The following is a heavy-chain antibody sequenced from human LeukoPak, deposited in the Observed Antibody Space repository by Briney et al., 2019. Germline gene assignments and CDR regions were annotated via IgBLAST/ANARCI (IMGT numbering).Heavy chain of an antibody. D-gene: IGHD2-21*02. CDR3: ARYYCGGACYYFSD. CDR1: GGSISSYY. V-gene: IGHV4-59*08. CDR2: ISYSGSN. Sequence: PSETLSLTCTVYGGSISSYYWSWLRQPPGKGLEWIGYISYSGSNNYNPSLKSRVTISVDTSKNQFSLRLSSVTAADTAVYYCARYYCGGACYYFSDWGQGTLVTVSS. J-gene: IGHJ4*02.